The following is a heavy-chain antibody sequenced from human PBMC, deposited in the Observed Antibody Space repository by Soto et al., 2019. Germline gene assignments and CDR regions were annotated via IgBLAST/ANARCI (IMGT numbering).Heavy chain of an antibody. Sequence: QMQLVQSGPEVKKPGTSVKVSCKASGFTFTSSAVQWVRQARGQRLEWIGWIVVGSGNTNYAQKFQERVTITRDMSTSTAYMELSSLRSEDTAVYYCAAMALGTMIVVPHGTDLWGRGTLVTVSS. D-gene: IGHD3-22*01. CDR2: IVVGSGNT. CDR3: AAMALGTMIVVPHGTDL. V-gene: IGHV1-58*01. CDR1: GFTFTSSA. J-gene: IGHJ2*01.